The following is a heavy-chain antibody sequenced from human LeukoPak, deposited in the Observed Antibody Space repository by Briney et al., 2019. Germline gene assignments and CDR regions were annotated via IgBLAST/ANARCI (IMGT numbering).Heavy chain of an antibody. CDR3: AREGLATMIRGVIPY. V-gene: IGHV4-61*01. J-gene: IGHJ4*02. CDR2: IYYSGNT. CDR1: GGSVSSGSYY. Sequence: SETLSLTCTVSGGSVSSGSYYWSWIRQPPGKGLEWIGYIYYSGNTNYNPSLKSRVTISVDTSKNQFSLKLSSVTAADTAVYYCAREGLATMIRGVIPYWGQGTLVTVSS. D-gene: IGHD3-10*01.